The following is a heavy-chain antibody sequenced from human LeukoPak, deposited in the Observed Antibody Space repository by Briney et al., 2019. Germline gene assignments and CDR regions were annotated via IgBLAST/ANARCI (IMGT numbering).Heavy chain of an antibody. CDR2: MYPDDSDI. CDR1: GYSFTTYW. V-gene: IGHV5-51*01. CDR3: ARLLGYCSCTSCPNYYGMDV. J-gene: IGHJ6*02. D-gene: IGHD2-2*01. Sequence: GESLKISCKGSGYSFTTYWIGWVRQMPGKGLEWMGIMYPDDSDIRYSPTYQGQVTFSADKSISTAYLQWSSLQASDSGIYYCARLLGYCSCTSCPNYYGMDVWGQGTTVTVSS.